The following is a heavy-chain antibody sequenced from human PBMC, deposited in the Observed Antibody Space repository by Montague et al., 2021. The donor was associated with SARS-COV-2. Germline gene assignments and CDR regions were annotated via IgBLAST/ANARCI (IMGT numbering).Heavy chain of an antibody. Sequence: SLRLSCAASGFPVSSNYMSWVRQAPGKGLEWVSVIYSGGSTYYADSVKGRFTISRHNSKNTLYLQMNSLRAEDTAVYYCARDPLPYYYGSGSYYNDDAFDIWGQGTMVTVSS. J-gene: IGHJ3*02. CDR3: ARDPLPYYYGSGSYYNDDAFDI. V-gene: IGHV3-53*04. CDR1: GFPVSSNY. D-gene: IGHD3-10*01. CDR2: IYSGGST.